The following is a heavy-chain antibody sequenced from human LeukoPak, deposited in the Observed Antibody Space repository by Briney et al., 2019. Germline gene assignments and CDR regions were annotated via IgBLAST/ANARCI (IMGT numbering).Heavy chain of an antibody. V-gene: IGHV4-59*01. J-gene: IGHJ4*02. CDR1: GGSISSYY. CDR2: IYYSGST. CDR3: ARDSGWNGGVDY. D-gene: IGHD6-19*01. Sequence: SETLSLTCTVSGGSISSYYWSWIRQPPGKGLERIGYIYYSGSTNYNPSLKSRVTISVDTSKNQFSLKLSSVTAADTAVYYCARDSGWNGGVDYWGQGTLVTVSS.